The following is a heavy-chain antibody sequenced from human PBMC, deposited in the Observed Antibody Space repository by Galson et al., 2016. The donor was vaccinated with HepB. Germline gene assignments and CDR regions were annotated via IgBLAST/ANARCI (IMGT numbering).Heavy chain of an antibody. J-gene: IGHJ4*02. Sequence: SLTCTVSGDSISSSSYYWGWIRQPPGKGLEWIGTIYYTGSTYYNPSLKSRLTISLDTPKNQFSLNLSSVTAADTAVYYCARDRRVYYDSSGYHAWGQGTLVTVSS. CDR3: ARDRRVYYDSSGYHA. D-gene: IGHD3-22*01. CDR2: IYYTGST. CDR1: GDSISSSSYY. V-gene: IGHV4-39*07.